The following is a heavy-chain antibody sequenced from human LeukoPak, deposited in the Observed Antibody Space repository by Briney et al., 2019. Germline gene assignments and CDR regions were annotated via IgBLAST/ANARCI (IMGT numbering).Heavy chain of an antibody. CDR1: GYTFTSYG. J-gene: IGHJ4*02. D-gene: IGHD5-12*01. Sequence: ASVKVSCKASGYTFTSYGISWVRQAPGQGLEWMGWISAYNGNTNYAQKLQGRVTMTTDTSTSTAYMELRSLRSEDTAVYYCSISGYDSYYFDYWGQGTLVTVSS. CDR2: ISAYNGNT. CDR3: SISGYDSYYFDY. V-gene: IGHV1-18*01.